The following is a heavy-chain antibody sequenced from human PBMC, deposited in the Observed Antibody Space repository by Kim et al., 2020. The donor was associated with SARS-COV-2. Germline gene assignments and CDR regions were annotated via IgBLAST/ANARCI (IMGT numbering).Heavy chain of an antibody. CDR2: INPNSGGT. J-gene: IGHJ4*02. Sequence: ASVKVSCKASGYTFTGYYMHWVRQAPGQGLEWMGRINPNSGGTNYAQKFQGRVTMTRDTSISTAYMELSRLRSDDTAVYYCARDMYFWSGYPDYWGQGTLVTVSS. V-gene: IGHV1-2*06. CDR3: ARDMYFWSGYPDY. D-gene: IGHD3-3*01. CDR1: GYTFTGYY.